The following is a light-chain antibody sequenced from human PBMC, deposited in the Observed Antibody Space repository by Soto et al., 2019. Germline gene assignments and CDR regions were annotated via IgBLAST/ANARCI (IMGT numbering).Light chain of an antibody. CDR1: SSDVGAYNY. CDR3: SSYTDSSTLV. CDR2: EVS. Sequence: QSVLTQPASVSGSPGQSITISCTGTSSDVGAYNYVSWYQQHPGKAPKLMIYEVSNRPSGVSNRFSGSKSGNTASLTISGLQAEDEADYYCSSYTDSSTLVFGGGTKVTVL. J-gene: IGLJ3*02. V-gene: IGLV2-14*01.